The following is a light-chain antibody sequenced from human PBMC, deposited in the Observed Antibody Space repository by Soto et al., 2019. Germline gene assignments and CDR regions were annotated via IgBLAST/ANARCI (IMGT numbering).Light chain of an antibody. Sequence: XIQMTQSPSTLSASVGDRVTITCRASQSISGSLAWYQQKPGKAPKLLIYEASNLKSGVPSRFSGSGSGTEYTLTISSLQPDDSASYYCQQYNGYWTFGQGTRVEIK. CDR1: QSISGS. CDR2: EAS. CDR3: QQYNGYWT. J-gene: IGKJ1*01. V-gene: IGKV1-5*03.